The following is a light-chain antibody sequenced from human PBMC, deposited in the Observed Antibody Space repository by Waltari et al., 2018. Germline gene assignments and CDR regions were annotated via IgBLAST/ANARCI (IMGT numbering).Light chain of an antibody. CDR2: SAS. CDR1: QRISGY. J-gene: IGKJ1*01. CDR3: QQSYSEIRT. V-gene: IGKV1-39*01. Sequence: DIQLTQSPSSLSASVGDRLTITCRASQRISGYLNWYQQKPGKAPKLLIYSASSLQSGVPSRFSGRGSGTDYTLTISSLQPEDFATYYCQQSYSEIRTFGQGTKVEI.